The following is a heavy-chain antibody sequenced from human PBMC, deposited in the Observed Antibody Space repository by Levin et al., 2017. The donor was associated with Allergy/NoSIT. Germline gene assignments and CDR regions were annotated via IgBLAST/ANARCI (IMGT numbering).Heavy chain of an antibody. CDR1: GGTFSSYA. CDR2: IIPIFGTA. J-gene: IGHJ6*02. CDR3: ARTGPAGRRGGWSPRSPLDYDGMDV. V-gene: IGHV1-69*13. Sequence: SVKVSCKASGGTFSSYAISWVRQAPGQGLEWMGGIIPIFGTANYAQKFQGRVTITADESTSTAYMELSSLRSEDTAVSYCARTGPAGRRGGWSPRSPLDYDGMDVWGQGTTVTVSS. D-gene: IGHD6-19*01.